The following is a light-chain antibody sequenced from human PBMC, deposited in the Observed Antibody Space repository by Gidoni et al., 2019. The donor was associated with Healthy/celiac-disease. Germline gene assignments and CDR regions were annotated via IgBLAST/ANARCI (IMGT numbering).Light chain of an antibody. CDR3: QQYDNLPRD. Sequence: DIQMTKSPSSLSASVGDRVTITCQASQDMSNYLNWYQQKPGKAPKLLIYDASNLETGVPSRFSGSGSGTDFTFTISSLQPEDIATYYCQQYDNLPRDFGPXTKVDIK. V-gene: IGKV1-33*01. CDR1: QDMSNY. J-gene: IGKJ3*01. CDR2: DAS.